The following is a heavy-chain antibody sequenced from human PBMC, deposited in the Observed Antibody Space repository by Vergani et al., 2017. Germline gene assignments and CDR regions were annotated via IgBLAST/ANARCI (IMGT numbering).Heavy chain of an antibody. CDR3: ARDCGGNAIYFDY. Sequence: QVQLVQSGAEVKKPGASVKVSCKASGGTFSSYAISWVRQAPGQGLEWMGRIIPILGIANYAQKFQGRVTITADKSTSTAYMELSSLRSEDTAVYYCARDCGGNAIYFDYWGQGTLVTVSS. J-gene: IGHJ4*02. V-gene: IGHV1-69*04. CDR1: GGTFSSYA. D-gene: IGHD4-23*01. CDR2: IIPILGIA.